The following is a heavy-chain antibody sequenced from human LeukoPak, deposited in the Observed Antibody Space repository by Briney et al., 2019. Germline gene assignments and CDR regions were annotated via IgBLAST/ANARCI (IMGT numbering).Heavy chain of an antibody. J-gene: IGHJ4*02. V-gene: IGHV3-11*04. CDR3: ARDYYDSSGYFPD. CDR1: GFTFSDYY. D-gene: IGHD3-22*01. Sequence: GGSLRLSCAASGFTFSDYYMSWIRQAPGKGLEWVSYISSSGSTIYYADSVKVRFTISRDNAKNSLYLQMNSLRAEDTAVYYCARDYYDSSGYFPDWGQGTLVTVSS. CDR2: ISSSGSTI.